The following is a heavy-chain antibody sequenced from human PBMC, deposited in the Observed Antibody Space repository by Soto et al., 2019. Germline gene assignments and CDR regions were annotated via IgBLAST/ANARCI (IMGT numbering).Heavy chain of an antibody. D-gene: IGHD7-27*01. J-gene: IGHJ4*02. V-gene: IGHV4-59*01. CDR3: ARRPGDKTLDY. CDR2: IHYSGST. Sequence: SETLSLTCAVSGGSISPYYWNWIRQPPGKGLEWIGYIHYSGSTNYNPSLKSRVSMSVDTSKNQFSLKLSSVTAADTAVYFCARRPGDKTLDYWGEGTPVTVSS. CDR1: GGSISPYY.